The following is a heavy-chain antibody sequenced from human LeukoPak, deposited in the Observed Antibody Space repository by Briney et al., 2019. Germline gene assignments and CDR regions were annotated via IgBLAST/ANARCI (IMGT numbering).Heavy chain of an antibody. V-gene: IGHV1-69*05. Sequence: SVKVSCKASGGTFSSYAISWVRQAPGQGLEWMGGIIPIFGTANYAQKFQGRVTITTDESTSTAYMELSSLRSGDTAVYYCTVVYCSSTSCLAAGSWFDPWGQGTLVTVSS. CDR1: GGTFSSYA. D-gene: IGHD2-2*01. CDR3: TVVYCSSTSCLAAGSWFDP. J-gene: IGHJ5*02. CDR2: IIPIFGTA.